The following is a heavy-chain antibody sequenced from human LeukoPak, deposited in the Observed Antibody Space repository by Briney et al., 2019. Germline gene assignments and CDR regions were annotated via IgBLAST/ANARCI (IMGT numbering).Heavy chain of an antibody. V-gene: IGHV3-21*01. J-gene: IGHJ4*02. CDR2: ISSDTPNK. Sequence: GGSLRLSCETSGFTFSRYAMNWIRQAPGKGLEWVSFISSDTPNKNYADSAKGRFTISRDNAKNSVYLQLNSLRAEDTAMYYCARDLGGPDYWGQGTLVTVSS. D-gene: IGHD3-16*01. CDR1: GFTFSRYA. CDR3: ARDLGGPDY.